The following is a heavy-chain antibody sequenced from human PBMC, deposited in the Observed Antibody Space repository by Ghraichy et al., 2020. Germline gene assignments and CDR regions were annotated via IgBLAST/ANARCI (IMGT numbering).Heavy chain of an antibody. V-gene: IGHV1-69*13. Sequence: SVKVSFKASGGTFSSYAISWVRQAPGPGLEWMGGIIPIFGTANYAQKFQGRVTITADESTSTAYMELSSLRSEDTAVYYCAREWASHSQGLAERAPEWGQGTLVTVSS. D-gene: IGHD1-26*01. CDR3: AREWASHSQGLAERAPE. J-gene: IGHJ4*02. CDR1: GGTFSSYA. CDR2: IIPIFGTA.